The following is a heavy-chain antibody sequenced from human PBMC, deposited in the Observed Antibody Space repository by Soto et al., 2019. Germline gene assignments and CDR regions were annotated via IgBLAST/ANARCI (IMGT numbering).Heavy chain of an antibody. Sequence: GGSQILSCAASGFTFSSYSMSWVRQAPGEGLDWVSAISGSGDNTYYADSVKGRFTISRDNSKNTLYLQMNSLRAEDTAVFYCAKGKDPTSGTPIRPFDYWGQGTLVTVSS. D-gene: IGHD3-10*01. CDR1: GFTFSSYS. V-gene: IGHV3-23*01. CDR3: AKGKDPTSGTPIRPFDY. J-gene: IGHJ4*02. CDR2: ISGSGDNT.